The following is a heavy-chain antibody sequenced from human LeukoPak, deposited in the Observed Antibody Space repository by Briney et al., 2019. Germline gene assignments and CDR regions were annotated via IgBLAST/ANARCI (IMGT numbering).Heavy chain of an antibody. D-gene: IGHD4-23*01. J-gene: IGHJ4*02. V-gene: IGHV4-61*02. CDR3: ARSLPIGGNSGLFDY. Sequence: SQTLSLTCTVSGGSISSGSYYWSWIRQPVGKGLEWIGRIYTSGSTNYNPSLKSRVTISVDTSKNQFSLKLSSVTAADTAVYYCARSLPIGGNSGLFDYWGQGTLVTVSS. CDR1: GGSISSGSYY. CDR2: IYTSGST.